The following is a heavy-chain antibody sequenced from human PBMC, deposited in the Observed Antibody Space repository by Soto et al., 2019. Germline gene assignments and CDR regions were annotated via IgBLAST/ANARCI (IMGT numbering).Heavy chain of an antibody. D-gene: IGHD1-7*01. V-gene: IGHV3-30-3*01. CDR3: ARESVNCNYLSWFGL. CDR1: GLTFSSYA. CDR2: ISYHGSNK. J-gene: IGHJ5*02. Sequence: PVGSLRLSCAASGLTFSSYAMHWVRQAPCKGLEWVAVISYHGSNKYSADSVKGRFTISRDNSKPTLYLQMNSLRAEDTAVYYCARESVNCNYLSWFGLWGQGTLVTVSS.